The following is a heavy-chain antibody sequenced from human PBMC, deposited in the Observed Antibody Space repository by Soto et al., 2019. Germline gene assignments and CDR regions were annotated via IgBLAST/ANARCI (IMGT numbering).Heavy chain of an antibody. CDR2: IGTAGDT. J-gene: IGHJ6*02. D-gene: IGHD3-10*01. Sequence: PGGSLRLSCAASGFTFSSYDMHWVRQATGKGLEWVSAIGTAGDTYYPGSVKGRFTISRENAKNSLYLQMNSLRAEDTAVYYRARACLITMVRGAEECYYGMDVWGQGTTVTVSS. CDR3: ARACLITMVRGAEECYYGMDV. V-gene: IGHV3-13*01. CDR1: GFTFSSYD.